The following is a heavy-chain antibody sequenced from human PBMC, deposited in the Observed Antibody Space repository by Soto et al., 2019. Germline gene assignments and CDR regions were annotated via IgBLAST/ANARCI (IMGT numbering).Heavy chain of an antibody. D-gene: IGHD3-10*01. J-gene: IGHJ4*01. Sequence: EVQLVESGGGLVKPGGSLRLSCAASGFTFSDAWMNWVRQAPGKGLEWVGRIKSKADGGTTDFAATVKGRFHNSRDHSKELRYMQINIVKTEDTAVCYSTTDSLFNIIRVRFHYWGHATRVTASS. CDR1: GFTFSDAW. CDR3: TTDSLFNIIRVRFHY. CDR2: IKSKADGGTT. V-gene: IGHV3-15*07.